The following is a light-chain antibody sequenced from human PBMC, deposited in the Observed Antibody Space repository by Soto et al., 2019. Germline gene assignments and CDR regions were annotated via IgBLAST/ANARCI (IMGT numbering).Light chain of an antibody. CDR3: HQFGSSPLDT. Sequence: EIVLTQSPGTLSLSPGERATLSCRASQTISSSFLAWYQQKPGQAPRLLIYRASRRAPGIPDRFSGSGSSTDFTLIISRLEPEDFAVYYCHQFGSSPLDTFGPGTKVEIK. J-gene: IGKJ3*01. V-gene: IGKV3-20*01. CDR2: RAS. CDR1: QTISSSF.